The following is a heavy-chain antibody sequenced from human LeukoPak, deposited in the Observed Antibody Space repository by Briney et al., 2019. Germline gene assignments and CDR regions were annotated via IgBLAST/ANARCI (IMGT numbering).Heavy chain of an antibody. J-gene: IGHJ5*02. CDR1: GYTFTSYG. CDR2: ISAYNGNT. V-gene: IGHV1-18*04. CDR3: ARDRAGTTGNWLDP. D-gene: IGHD1-1*01. Sequence: GASVKVSCKASGYTFTSYGISWVRQAPGQGLEWMGWISAYNGNTNYAQKPQGRVTMTTDTSTSTAYMELRSLRSDDTAVYYCARDRAGTTGNWLDPWGQGTLVTVSS.